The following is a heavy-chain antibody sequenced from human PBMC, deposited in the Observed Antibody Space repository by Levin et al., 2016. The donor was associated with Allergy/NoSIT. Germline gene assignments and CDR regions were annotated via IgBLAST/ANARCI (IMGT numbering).Heavy chain of an antibody. CDR3: ARQTYYDFWSGYYEYYYMDV. D-gene: IGHD3-3*01. Sequence: WIRQPPGKGLEWIGYIYYSGEHQRTTPSLKSRVTISVDTSKNQFSLKLSSVTAADTAVYYCARQTYYDFWSGYYEYYYMDVWGKGPRSPSP. V-gene: IGHV4-59*08. CDR2: IYYSGEH. J-gene: IGHJ6*03.